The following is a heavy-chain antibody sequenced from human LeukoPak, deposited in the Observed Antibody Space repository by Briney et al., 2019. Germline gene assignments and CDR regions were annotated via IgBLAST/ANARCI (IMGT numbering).Heavy chain of an antibody. V-gene: IGHV3-23*01. J-gene: IGHJ4*02. Sequence: PGGSLRLSCAASGFTFSSYAMSWVRQAPGKGLEWVSAISGSGGSTYYADSVKGRFTISRDNSKNTLYLQTNSLRVEDTAVYYCARGGGHLDCWGQGTLVTVSS. D-gene: IGHD4-23*01. CDR1: GFTFSSYA. CDR2: ISGSGGST. CDR3: ARGGGHLDC.